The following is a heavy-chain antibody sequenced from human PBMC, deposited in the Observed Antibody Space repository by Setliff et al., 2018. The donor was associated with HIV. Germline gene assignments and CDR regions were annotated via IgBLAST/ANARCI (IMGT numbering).Heavy chain of an antibody. CDR1: GGSFSGYY. CDR3: ARSGYSSSWGAFDI. Sequence: SETLSLTCAVYGGSFSGYYWSWIRQPPGKGLEWIGEINHSGSTNYNPSLKSRVTISVDTSKNQFSLKLSPVTAADTAVYYCARSGYSSSWGAFDIWGQGTMVTVSS. J-gene: IGHJ3*02. V-gene: IGHV4-34*01. CDR2: INHSGST. D-gene: IGHD6-13*01.